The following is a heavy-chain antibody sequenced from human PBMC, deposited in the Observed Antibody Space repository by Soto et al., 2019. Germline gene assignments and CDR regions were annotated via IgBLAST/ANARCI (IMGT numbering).Heavy chain of an antibody. CDR1: GFTFSSYA. Sequence: GGSLRLSCAASGFTFSSYAMSWVRQAPGKGLEWVSAISGSGGSTYYADSVKGRFTISRDNSKNTLYLRMNSLRAEDTAVYYCAKAAQYYDILTGHTWGQGTLVTVSS. D-gene: IGHD3-9*01. J-gene: IGHJ5*02. CDR3: AKAAQYYDILTGHT. V-gene: IGHV3-23*01. CDR2: ISGSGGST.